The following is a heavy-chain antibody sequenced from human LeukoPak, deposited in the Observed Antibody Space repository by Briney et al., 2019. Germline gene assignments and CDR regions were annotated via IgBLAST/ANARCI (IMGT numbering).Heavy chain of an antibody. Sequence: PGGSLRLSCAASGFTFSSYAMNWVRQAPGRGLEWVSAISGSGGSTYYADSVKGRFTISRDNSKNTLYLQMNSLRAEDTAVYYCAKEITGTRGYYFDYWGQGTLVTVSS. CDR1: GFTFSSYA. CDR2: ISGSGGST. D-gene: IGHD1-20*01. V-gene: IGHV3-23*01. J-gene: IGHJ4*02. CDR3: AKEITGTRGYYFDY.